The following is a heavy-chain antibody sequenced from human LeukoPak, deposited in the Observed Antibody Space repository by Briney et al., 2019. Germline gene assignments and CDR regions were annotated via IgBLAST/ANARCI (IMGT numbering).Heavy chain of an antibody. CDR3: ARAPARGSYYDSSGYSGGVDY. Sequence: ASVKVSCKASGYTFTGYYMHWVRQAPGQGLEWMGWINPNSGGTNYAQKFQGRVTMTRDTSISTAYMELSRLRSDDTAVYYCARAPARGSYYDSSGYSGGVDYWGQGTLVTVSS. CDR2: INPNSGGT. D-gene: IGHD3-22*01. CDR1: GYTFTGYY. V-gene: IGHV1-2*02. J-gene: IGHJ4*02.